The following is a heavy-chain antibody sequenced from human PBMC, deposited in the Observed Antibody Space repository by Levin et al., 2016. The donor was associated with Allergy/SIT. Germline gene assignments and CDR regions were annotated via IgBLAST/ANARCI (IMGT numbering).Heavy chain of an antibody. CDR2: INTYDGST. J-gene: IGHJ5*02. V-gene: IGHV1-18*01. CDR1: GYTFKTYG. CDR3: ARGEQHMVHFCFDP. D-gene: IGHD6-13*01. Sequence: ASVKVSCKASGYTFKTYGINWVRQAPGQGLEWIGWINTYDGSTIYAQRFQGRITVTTDTSASTAYMELRSLRSDDTALYYCARGEQHMVHFCFDPWGQGTLVTVSS.